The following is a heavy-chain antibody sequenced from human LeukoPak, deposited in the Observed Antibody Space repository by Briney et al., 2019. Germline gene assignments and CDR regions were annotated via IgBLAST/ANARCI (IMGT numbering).Heavy chain of an antibody. D-gene: IGHD4-17*01. CDR2: ISGSGGNT. J-gene: IGHJ4*02. CDR1: GFTFSSYG. CDR3: AKAYGGYSFDY. V-gene: IGHV3-23*01. Sequence: GGSLRLSCAASGFTFSSYGMTWVRQAPGKGLEWVSAISGSGGNTYYADSVKGRFTISRDSSQSSLFLQMNSLRAEDMGVYYCAKAYGGYSFDYWGQGTLVTVSS.